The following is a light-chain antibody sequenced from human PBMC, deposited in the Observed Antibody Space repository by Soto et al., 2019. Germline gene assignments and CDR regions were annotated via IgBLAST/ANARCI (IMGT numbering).Light chain of an antibody. CDR2: GAS. CDR1: QSVSSSY. J-gene: IGKJ3*01. V-gene: IGKV3-20*01. CDR3: QHRMFT. Sequence: EIVLTQSPGTLSLSPGERATLSCRASQSVSSSYLAWYQQKPGQAPRLLIYGASSRATGIPDRFSGSGSGTDFTLTISRLEPEDFAVYYCQHRMFTFCPGTKVDIK.